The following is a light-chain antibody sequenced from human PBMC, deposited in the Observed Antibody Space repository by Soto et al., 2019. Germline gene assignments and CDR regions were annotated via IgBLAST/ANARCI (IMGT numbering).Light chain of an antibody. CDR1: QSVSSSY. CDR3: QQYGRSPRT. J-gene: IGKJ1*01. Sequence: EIVLTQSPGTLSLSPGERATLSCRASQSVSSSYLAWYQQKPGQAPRLLIYGASSRATGIPDRFSGSGSGTDFTLTNRRLEPEDFAVYYCQQYGRSPRTFGQGTKVEIK. V-gene: IGKV3-20*01. CDR2: GAS.